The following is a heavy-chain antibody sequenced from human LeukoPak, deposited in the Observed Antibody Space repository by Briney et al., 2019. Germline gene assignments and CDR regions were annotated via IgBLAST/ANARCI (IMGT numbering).Heavy chain of an antibody. J-gene: IGHJ5*02. D-gene: IGHD6-13*01. V-gene: IGHV4-38-2*02. CDR1: GYSISSGYY. Sequence: SETLSLTCTVSGYSISSGYYWGWIRQPPGKGLEWIGSIYYSGTTYYKPSLKSRVTISVDTSKNQFSLKLSSVTAADTAVYYCARGVSSSWYSPFDPWGQGTLVTVSS. CDR3: ARGVSSSWYSPFDP. CDR2: IYYSGTT.